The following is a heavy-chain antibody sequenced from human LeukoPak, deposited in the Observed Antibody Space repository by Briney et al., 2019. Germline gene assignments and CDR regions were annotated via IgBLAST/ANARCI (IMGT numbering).Heavy chain of an antibody. CDR1: GGSFSGYY. J-gene: IGHJ4*02. Sequence: SETLSLTCAVYGGSFSGYYWSWIRQPPGKGLEWIGEINHSGSTNYNPSLKSRVTISVDTSKNQFSLKLSSVTAADTAVYYCARGLFGYPDYWGRGTLVTVSS. CDR3: ARGLFGYPDY. V-gene: IGHV4-34*01. CDR2: INHSGST. D-gene: IGHD3-10*01.